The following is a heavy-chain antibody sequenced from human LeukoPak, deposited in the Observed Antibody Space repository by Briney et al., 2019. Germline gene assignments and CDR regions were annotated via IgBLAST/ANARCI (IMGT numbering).Heavy chain of an antibody. V-gene: IGHV3-30*03. J-gene: IGHJ4*02. CDR1: GFTFSSYS. CDR3: HSYYGSGIVDFDY. D-gene: IGHD3-10*01. Sequence: GGSLRLSCAASGFTFSSYSMNWVRQAPGKGLEWVAVISYDGSNKYYADSVKGRFTISRDNSKNTLYLQMNSLRAEDTAVYYCHSYYGSGIVDFDYWGQGTLVTVSS. CDR2: ISYDGSNK.